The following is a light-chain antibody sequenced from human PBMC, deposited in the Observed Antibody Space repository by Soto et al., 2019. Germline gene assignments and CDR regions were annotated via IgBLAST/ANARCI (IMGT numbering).Light chain of an antibody. Sequence: EIVLTRSPGTLSLSPGERATLSCRASQSVSSSYLAWYQQKPGQAPRLLIYGASSRATGIPDRFSGSGSGTDFTLTISILEPEDFAVYYCQQYGSSPPTTFGQGTKVDIK. V-gene: IGKV3-20*01. CDR3: QQYGSSPPTT. CDR2: GAS. J-gene: IGKJ1*01. CDR1: QSVSSSY.